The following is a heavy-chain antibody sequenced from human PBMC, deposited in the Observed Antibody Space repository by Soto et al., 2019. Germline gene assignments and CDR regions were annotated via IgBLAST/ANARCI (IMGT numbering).Heavy chain of an antibody. J-gene: IGHJ3*02. CDR1: GFTCSSYD. V-gene: IGHV3-23*01. D-gene: IGHD2-8*02. CDR3: AKATATGGGAFDI. Sequence: PGGSLRLSCAASGFTCSSYDMSWVRQAPGKGLEWVSTILVRGSTHYPDSVKGRFTISRDNSKNTVFLQMNSLTARDTAVYYCAKATATGGGAFDICGQGTMVTVSS. CDR2: ILVRGST.